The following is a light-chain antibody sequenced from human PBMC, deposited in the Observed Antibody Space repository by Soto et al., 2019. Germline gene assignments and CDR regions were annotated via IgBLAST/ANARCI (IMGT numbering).Light chain of an antibody. Sequence: DIPMTQSPSSLSASVGDRVTITCQASQDISNYLNWYQQKPGKAPKLLIYDASNWETGVPSRFSGSGSGTDFTFTISSLQPEDIATYYCQQYDNLALTFGGGTKVEIK. CDR1: QDISNY. J-gene: IGKJ4*01. CDR3: QQYDNLALT. V-gene: IGKV1-33*01. CDR2: DAS.